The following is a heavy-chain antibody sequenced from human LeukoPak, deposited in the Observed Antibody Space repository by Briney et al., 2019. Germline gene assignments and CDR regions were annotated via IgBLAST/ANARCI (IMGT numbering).Heavy chain of an antibody. Sequence: SETLSLTCAVYGGSFSGYYWSWIRQPPGKGLEWIGEINHSGSTNYNPSLKSRVTISVDTSKNQFSLKLSSVTAADTAVYYCARGRYSSSWNSRGLGYWGQGTLVTVSS. CDR1: GGSFSGYY. J-gene: IGHJ4*02. D-gene: IGHD6-13*01. V-gene: IGHV4-34*01. CDR3: ARGRYSSSWNSRGLGY. CDR2: INHSGST.